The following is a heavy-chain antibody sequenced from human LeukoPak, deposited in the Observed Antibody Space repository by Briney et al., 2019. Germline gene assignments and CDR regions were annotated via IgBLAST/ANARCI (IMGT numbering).Heavy chain of an antibody. V-gene: IGHV3-30*02. D-gene: IGHD3-10*01. CDR3: AKSGGKLQWFGKHFDS. CDR2: VHYLGNNQ. CDR1: GFTFSSYG. J-gene: IGHJ4*02. Sequence: PGGSLRLSCAASGFTFSSYGIHWVRQAPGKGLEWVAFVHYLGNNQYYADSVKGRFTVYRDNSKNTLYLQMNSLRTDDTSVYYCAKSGGKLQWFGKHFDSWGQGTLVTVSS.